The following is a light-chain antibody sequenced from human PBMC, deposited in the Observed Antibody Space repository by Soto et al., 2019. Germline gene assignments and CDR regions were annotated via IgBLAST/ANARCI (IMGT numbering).Light chain of an antibody. CDR2: EAT. Sequence: GASSDIGTYNVVSWYQQHPGKAPKVMIYEATKRPSGVSNRFSGSKSGNTASLTISGLQAEDEADYYCSSYAGSSTYVFGTGTKVTVL. CDR1: SSDIGTYNV. CDR3: SSYAGSSTYV. V-gene: IGLV2-23*01. J-gene: IGLJ1*01.